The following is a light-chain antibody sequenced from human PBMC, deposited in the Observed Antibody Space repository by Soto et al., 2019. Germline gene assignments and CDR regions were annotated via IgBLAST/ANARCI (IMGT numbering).Light chain of an antibody. CDR3: QQTFSVTST. CDR2: AAS. Sequence: DIQMPPSPSSLSASVGGSVTNTCRASQSIGTSLNGYQQKSGRAPKLLIYAASSLQSGVPSRFSGSGSGVVFTLNFSTLQPGDFATYYCQQTFSVTSTFGGGTKVEL. V-gene: IGKV1-39*01. CDR1: QSIGTS. J-gene: IGKJ4*01.